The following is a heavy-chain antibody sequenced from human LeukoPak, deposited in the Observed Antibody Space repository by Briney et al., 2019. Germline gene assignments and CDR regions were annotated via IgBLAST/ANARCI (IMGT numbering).Heavy chain of an antibody. D-gene: IGHD4-17*01. J-gene: IGHJ3*02. CDR3: ARDMDYYGPDAFDI. Sequence: SETLSLTCTVSGGSISNYYWSRIRRPPGKGLEWIGYIYYSGNTNYNPSLKSRVTISVDTSKNQFSLKLSSVTAADTAVYYYARDMDYYGPDAFDIWGQGTMVTVSS. CDR2: IYYSGNT. CDR1: GGSISNYY. V-gene: IGHV4-59*01.